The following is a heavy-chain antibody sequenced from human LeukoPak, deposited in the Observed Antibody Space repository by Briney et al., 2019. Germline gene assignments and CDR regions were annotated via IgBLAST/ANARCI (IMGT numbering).Heavy chain of an antibody. D-gene: IGHD2-2*01. CDR3: ARTVPADSDSFDI. J-gene: IGHJ3*02. CDR1: GFTFSSYS. CDR2: ISSSCSYI. V-gene: IGHV3-21*01. Sequence: GGSLRLSCAASGFTFSSYSMNWVRQAPGKGLEWVSSISSSCSYIYYADSVKGRFTTSRDNAKNSLYLQMNSLRAEDTAVYYCARTVPADSDSFDIWGRGTMVTVSS.